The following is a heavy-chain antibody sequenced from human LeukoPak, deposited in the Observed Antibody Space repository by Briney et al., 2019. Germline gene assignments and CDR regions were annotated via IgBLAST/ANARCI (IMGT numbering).Heavy chain of an antibody. D-gene: IGHD3-10*01. CDR2: IYYSGRT. CDR3: ARDPERGDGYGFDL. V-gene: IGHV4-59*11. Sequence: PSETLSLTCTVSGASISSHSWNWIRQSPGKGLEWIGYIYYSGRTNYNPSLKSRVTISVDTSKTQFSLRVFSVTAADTAVYYCARDPERGDGYGFDLWGQGKVVTVSS. CDR1: GASISSHS. J-gene: IGHJ3*01.